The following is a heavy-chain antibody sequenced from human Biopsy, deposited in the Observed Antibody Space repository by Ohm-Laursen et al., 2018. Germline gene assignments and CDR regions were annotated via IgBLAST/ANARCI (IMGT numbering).Heavy chain of an antibody. CDR2: IIAIFGTP. Sequence: LVKVSCKASGGIFNSYGISWVRQAPGQGLEWMGGIIAIFGTPNYAQKFQGRVTITADESTNTIYMELSSLTSEDTAVYYCAARSQEDITYYYYGMDVWGQGTTVTVSS. J-gene: IGHJ6*02. CDR1: GGIFNSYG. D-gene: IGHD3-10*01. V-gene: IGHV1-69*13. CDR3: AARSQEDITYYYYGMDV.